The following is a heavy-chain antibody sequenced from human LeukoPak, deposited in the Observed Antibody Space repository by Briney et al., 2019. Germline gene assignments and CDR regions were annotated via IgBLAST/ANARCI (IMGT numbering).Heavy chain of an antibody. J-gene: IGHJ4*02. CDR1: GGSFSGYY. Sequence: SETLSLTCAVYGGSFSGYYWSWIRQPPGKGLEWIGEINHSGSTNYNPSLKSRVTISVDTSKNQFSLKPSSVTAADTAVYYCAREYSSSSFDYWGQGTLVTVSS. D-gene: IGHD6-6*01. V-gene: IGHV4-34*01. CDR3: AREYSSSSFDY. CDR2: INHSGST.